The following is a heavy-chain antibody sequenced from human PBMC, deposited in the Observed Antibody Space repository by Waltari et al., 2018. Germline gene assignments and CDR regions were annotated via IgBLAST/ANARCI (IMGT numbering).Heavy chain of an antibody. CDR1: GYAFTSYD. V-gene: IGHV1-8*01. J-gene: IGHJ6*02. CDR2: MNPNSGNT. Sequence: QVQLVQSGTEVKKPGASVKVSCKASGYAFTSYDINWVRQATGQGLEWMGWMNPNSGNTGYAQKFQGRVTMTRNTSISTAYMELSSLRSEDTAVYYCARQSGYYYYYYGMDVWGQGTTVTVSS. CDR3: ARQSGYYYYYYGMDV.